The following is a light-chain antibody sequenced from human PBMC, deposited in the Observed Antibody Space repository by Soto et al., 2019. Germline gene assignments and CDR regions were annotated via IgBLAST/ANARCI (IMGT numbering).Light chain of an antibody. J-gene: IGKJ1*01. CDR3: QQYNTWPRT. Sequence: EIVMTQSPATLSVSPGERITISCRASQTVGSNLAWYQHTPGQAPRLLIYTTSPRAAGVPARFSGSGSGTEFTVTIDSLQSEDFVLYYCQQYNTWPRTFGQETRVDIK. CDR2: TTS. V-gene: IGKV3-15*01. CDR1: QTVGSN.